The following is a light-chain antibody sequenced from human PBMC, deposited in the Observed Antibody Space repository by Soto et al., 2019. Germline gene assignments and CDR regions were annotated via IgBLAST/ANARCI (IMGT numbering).Light chain of an antibody. CDR2: SHN. V-gene: IGLV1-44*01. CDR3: AAWDDSLNGWV. J-gene: IGLJ3*02. CDR1: SSNIGGYT. Sequence: QSVLTQPPSASGTPGQRVTISCSGSSSNIGGYTVNWYQQLPGTAPKLLIYSHNQRPSGVPDRFSGSKSGTSASLAISGLQSEDEADYYWAAWDDSLNGWVFGGGTKLTVL.